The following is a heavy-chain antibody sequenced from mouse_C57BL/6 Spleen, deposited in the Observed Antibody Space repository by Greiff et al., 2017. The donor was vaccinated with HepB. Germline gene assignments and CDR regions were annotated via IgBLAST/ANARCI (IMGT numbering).Heavy chain of an antibody. CDR1: GYTFTDYY. Sequence: EVQLQQSGPVLVKPGASVKMSCKASGYTFTDYYMNWVKQSHGKSLEWIGVINPYNGGTSSNQKFKGKATLTVDKSSSTAYMELNSLTSEDSAVYYCARLAYYSNYTDYWGQGTTLTVSS. V-gene: IGHV1-19*01. J-gene: IGHJ2*01. CDR3: ARLAYYSNYTDY. CDR2: INPYNGGT. D-gene: IGHD2-12*01.